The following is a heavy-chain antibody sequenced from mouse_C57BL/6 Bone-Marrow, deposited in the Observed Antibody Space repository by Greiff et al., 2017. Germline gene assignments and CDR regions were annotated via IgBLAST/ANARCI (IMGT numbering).Heavy chain of an antibody. CDR3: ARHPYSNCAMDY. J-gene: IGHJ4*01. V-gene: IGHV5-12*01. Sequence: EVMLVESGGGLVQPGGSLKLSCAASGFTFSDYYMYWVRQTPEKRLEWVAYISNGGGSTYYPDTVKGRFTISRDNAKNTLYLQMSRLKSEDTAMYYCARHPYSNCAMDYWVKEPQSPSPQ. CDR2: ISNGGGST. D-gene: IGHD2-5*01. CDR1: GFTFSDYY.